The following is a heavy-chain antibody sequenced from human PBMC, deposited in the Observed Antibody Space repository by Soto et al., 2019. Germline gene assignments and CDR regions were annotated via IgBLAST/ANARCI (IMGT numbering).Heavy chain of an antibody. CDR1: QYKFTNYC. Sequence: QVQLVQSGAEVKKPGASVKVSCKASQYKFTNYCVHWVRQAPGQGLECMGIINPSGGSTNYARRFRVRVTMTRDTSTSTVYMELISLRSEDTAVYYCASALYDTDSLPVVAKPRCYAMDDWGLGTTVTVSS. CDR3: ASALYDTDSLPVVAKPRCYAMDD. CDR2: INPSGGST. J-gene: IGHJ6*02. D-gene: IGHD2-21*01. V-gene: IGHV1-46*01.